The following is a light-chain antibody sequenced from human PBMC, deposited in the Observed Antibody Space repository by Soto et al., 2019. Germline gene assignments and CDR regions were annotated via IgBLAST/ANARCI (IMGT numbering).Light chain of an antibody. CDR2: GKN. J-gene: IGLJ1*01. CDR1: SSNIGSNT. CDR3: AAWDDSLNGYV. Sequence: VLTQPPAASGTPGQRITISCSGSSSNIGSNTVNWYQQLPGTAPKLLIHGKNYRPSGVPDRFSGSKSDTSASLAISGLQSEDEAEYYCAAWDDSLNGYVFGTGTKVTVL. V-gene: IGLV1-44*01.